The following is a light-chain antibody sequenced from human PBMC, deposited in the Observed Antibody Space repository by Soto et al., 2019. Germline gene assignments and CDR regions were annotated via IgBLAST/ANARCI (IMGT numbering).Light chain of an antibody. CDR2: EVN. CDR1: SSDVGAYEY. Sequence: QSVLTQPASVSGSPGQSITISCTGTSSDVGAYEYVSWYQHHSGRAPQLIIYEVNNRPSGVSNRFSGSKSGNTASLTISGLQAKDEADYHCSSYTSTSTYVFGTGTKVTVL. V-gene: IGLV2-14*01. CDR3: SSYTSTSTYV. J-gene: IGLJ1*01.